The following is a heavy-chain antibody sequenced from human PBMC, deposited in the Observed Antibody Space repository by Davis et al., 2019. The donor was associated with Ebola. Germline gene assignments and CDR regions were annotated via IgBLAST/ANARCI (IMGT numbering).Heavy chain of an antibody. Sequence: GESLKISCTGSGYSFISYWIGWVRQIPGKGLEWPGIIYPSDSDTRYSPSFQGQVTISADKSISTAYLQWSSLKASDTAMYYCARQQWLATGGMDVWGQGTTVTVSS. CDR3: ARQQWLATGGMDV. CDR2: IYPSDSDT. J-gene: IGHJ6*02. V-gene: IGHV5-51*01. CDR1: GYSFISYW. D-gene: IGHD6-19*01.